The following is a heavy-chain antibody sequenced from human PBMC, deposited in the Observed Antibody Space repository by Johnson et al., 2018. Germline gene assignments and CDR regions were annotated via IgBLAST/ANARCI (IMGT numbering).Heavy chain of an antibody. J-gene: IGHJ3*02. V-gene: IGHV3-7*03. D-gene: IGHD3-3*01. CDR3: ARGTDCWSGYYIGLGAFDI. CDR2: IKQDGSEK. CDR1: GFTFSSYW. Sequence: VQLVQSGGGLVQXGGSLRLXCAASGFTFSSYWMSWVRQAPGKGLEWVANIKQDGSEKYYVDSVTGRFTISRDNAKNSLYLQMKRLRAEDTAVYYCARGTDCWSGYYIGLGAFDIWGQGTMVTVSS.